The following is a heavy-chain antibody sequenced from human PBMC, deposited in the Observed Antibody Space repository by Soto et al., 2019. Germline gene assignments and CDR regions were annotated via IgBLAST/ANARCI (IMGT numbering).Heavy chain of an antibody. CDR3: ARDRHGSSSDWFDP. D-gene: IGHD6-6*01. Sequence: ASVKVSCKASGYTFTNYYIHWVRQAPGQGLEWMGVINPSGGSTSYAQNFQGRVTMTRDRSTSTVYMELSSLRSEDTAVYYCARDRHGSSSDWFDPWGQGTLVTV. V-gene: IGHV1-46*01. CDR1: GYTFTNYY. CDR2: INPSGGST. J-gene: IGHJ5*02.